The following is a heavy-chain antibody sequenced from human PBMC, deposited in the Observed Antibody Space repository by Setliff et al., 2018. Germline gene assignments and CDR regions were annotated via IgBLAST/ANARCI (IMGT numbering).Heavy chain of an antibody. Sequence: GGSLRLSCSASGFTFNTYTMHWVRQAPGKGLEYVSSIGPNGGSTYYADSVKGRFTISRDNSKNTLYLQMNSLRAEDTAVYYCAKSRLHSSSWYYWGQGTLVTVSS. CDR2: IGPNGGST. J-gene: IGHJ4*02. CDR3: AKSRLHSSSWYY. V-gene: IGHV3-64*04. CDR1: GFTFNTYT. D-gene: IGHD6-13*01.